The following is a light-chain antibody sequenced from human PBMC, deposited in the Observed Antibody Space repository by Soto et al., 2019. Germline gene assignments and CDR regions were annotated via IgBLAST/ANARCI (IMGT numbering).Light chain of an antibody. V-gene: IGKV3-15*01. CDR2: GAS. CDR3: QQLNSYPQLT. J-gene: IGKJ4*01. Sequence: EIVMTQSPATLSVSPGERVTLSCRASQSVSSNLAWYQQKPGQAPRLLIYGASTRATGIPARFSGSGSGTEFTLTISSLQSEDFATYYCQQLNSYPQLTFGGGTKVEIK. CDR1: QSVSSN.